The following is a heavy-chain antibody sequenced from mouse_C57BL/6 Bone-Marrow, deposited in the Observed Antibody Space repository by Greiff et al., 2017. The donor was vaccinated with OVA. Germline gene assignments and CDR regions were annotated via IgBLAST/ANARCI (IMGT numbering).Heavy chain of an antibody. J-gene: IGHJ2*01. Sequence: VQLQQSGPELVKPGASVKISCKASGYSFTSYYIHWVKQRPGQGLEWIGWIYPGSGNTKYNEKFKGKATLTADTSSSTAYMQLSSLTSEDSAVYYCARGATVVGPYFDYWGQGTTLTVSS. CDR1: GYSFTSYY. V-gene: IGHV1-66*01. CDR3: ARGATVVGPYFDY. D-gene: IGHD1-1*01. CDR2: IYPGSGNT.